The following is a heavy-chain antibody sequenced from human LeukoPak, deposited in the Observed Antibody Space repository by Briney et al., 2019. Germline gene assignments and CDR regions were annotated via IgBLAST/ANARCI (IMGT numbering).Heavy chain of an antibody. CDR1: GFTFSSYS. Sequence: PGGSLRLSCAASGFTFSSYSMNWVRQAPGKGLEWVAVISYDGSNKYYADSVKGRFTISRDNSKNTLYLQMNSLRAEDTAVYYCAKDWGYYYYYMDVWGKGTTVTVSS. CDR3: AKDWGYYYYYMDV. J-gene: IGHJ6*03. CDR2: ISYDGSNK. D-gene: IGHD3-16*01. V-gene: IGHV3-30*18.